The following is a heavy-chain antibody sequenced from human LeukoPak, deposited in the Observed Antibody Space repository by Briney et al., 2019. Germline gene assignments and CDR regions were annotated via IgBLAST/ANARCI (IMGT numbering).Heavy chain of an antibody. V-gene: IGHV4-59*01. J-gene: IGHJ3*02. D-gene: IGHD2-15*01. CDR3: AREASGPRAFDI. CDR2: IYYSGST. Sequence: SETLSLTCTVSGVSISSYYWSWIRQPPGKGLEWIGYIYYSGSTNYIPSLKSRVTISLDTSKNQFSLKLSSVTASDTAMYYCAREASGPRAFDIWGQGTMVTVSS. CDR1: GVSISSYY.